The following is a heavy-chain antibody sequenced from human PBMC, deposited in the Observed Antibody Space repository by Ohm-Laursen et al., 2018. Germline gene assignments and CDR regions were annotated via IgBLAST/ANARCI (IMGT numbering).Heavy chain of an antibody. V-gene: IGHV4-34*01. Sequence: GTLSLTCAVFGESFSGYYWSWIRQPPGKGLEWIGEINHSRSTKYNSSFKSRVTISVDTSKNQFSLKLSSVTAADTAVYYCARGFSGWWGRIDYWGQGILVTVSS. J-gene: IGHJ4*02. CDR2: INHSRST. CDR3: ARGFSGWWGRIDY. CDR1: GESFSGYY. D-gene: IGHD6-19*01.